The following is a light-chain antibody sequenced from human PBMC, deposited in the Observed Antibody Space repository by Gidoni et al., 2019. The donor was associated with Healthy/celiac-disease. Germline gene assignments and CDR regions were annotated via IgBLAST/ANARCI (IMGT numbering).Light chain of an antibody. J-gene: IGKJ2*04. Sequence: DIVMTQSPLSLPVTPGAPASISCRSSQRLLHSNGHNSWDWYLQKPGQSPQLLIYLGSNRASGVPDRFSGRGSGTDFTLKISRVEAEDVGVYYCMQALQTRCSFGQGTKLEIK. CDR3: MQALQTRCS. V-gene: IGKV2-28*01. CDR2: LGS. CDR1: QRLLHSNGHNS.